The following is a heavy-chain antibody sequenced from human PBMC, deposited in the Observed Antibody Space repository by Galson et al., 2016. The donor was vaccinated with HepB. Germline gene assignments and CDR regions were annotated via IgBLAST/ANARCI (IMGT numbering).Heavy chain of an antibody. CDR1: GYSLSTYG. Sequence: SVKVSCKASGYSLSTYGVSWVREAPGQGLEWMGWISIYNGDTRYPQKVQRRVTMTTDTSTNTAYMELRSLRSDDTAVYYCARLRRVEVTTRSPRGAYYFDYWGQGTRITVSS. CDR3: ARLRRVEVTTRSPRGAYYFDY. V-gene: IGHV1-18*01. D-gene: IGHD1-1*01. J-gene: IGHJ4*02. CDR2: ISIYNGDT.